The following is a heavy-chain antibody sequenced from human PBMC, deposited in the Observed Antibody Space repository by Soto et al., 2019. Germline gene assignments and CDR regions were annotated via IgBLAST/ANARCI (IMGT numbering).Heavy chain of an antibody. D-gene: IGHD3-10*01. CDR1: GFTFSSYG. V-gene: IGHV3-30*18. CDR2: ISYDGSNK. CDR3: AKGTRITMVRGSAEDAFDI. J-gene: IGHJ3*02. Sequence: SGWSLRLSCAASGFTFSSYGMHWVRQAPGKGLEWVAVISYDGSNKYYADSVKGRFTISRDNSKNTLYLQMNSLRAEDTAVYYCAKGTRITMVRGSAEDAFDIWGQGTMVTVSS.